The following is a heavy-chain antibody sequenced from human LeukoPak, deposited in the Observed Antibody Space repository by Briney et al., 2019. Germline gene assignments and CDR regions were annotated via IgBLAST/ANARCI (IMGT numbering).Heavy chain of an antibody. CDR1: GYSFTSYW. CDR3: ARRSGSYYGVNYYGMDV. V-gene: IGHV5-51*01. D-gene: IGHD1-26*01. Sequence: GESLKISCKGSGYSFTSYWIGWVRQMPGKGLEWMGIIYPGDSDTRYSPSFQGQVTISADKSISTAYLQWSSLKASDTAMYYCARRSGSYYGVNYYGMDVWGQGTTVTVFS. CDR2: IYPGDSDT. J-gene: IGHJ6*02.